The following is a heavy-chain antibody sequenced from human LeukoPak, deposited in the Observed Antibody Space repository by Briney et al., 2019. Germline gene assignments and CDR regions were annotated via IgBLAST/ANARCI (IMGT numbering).Heavy chain of an antibody. J-gene: IGHJ4*02. CDR3: ARSVPSLDYLFDS. Sequence: SETLSLTCTVSGGSISGYYWTWIRQPAGKGLEWNGYIYNSGSTSYNPSLKSRVTISVDTSKNQFSLRLSSVTAADTAVYYCARSVPSLDYLFDSWGQGTLVTVSS. CDR1: GGSISGYY. D-gene: IGHD4-11*01. CDR2: IYNSGST. V-gene: IGHV4-59*08.